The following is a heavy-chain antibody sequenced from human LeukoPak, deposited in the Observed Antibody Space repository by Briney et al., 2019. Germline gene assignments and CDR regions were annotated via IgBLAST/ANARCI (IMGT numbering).Heavy chain of an antibody. J-gene: IGHJ4*02. CDR3: ARDSDLYYYDSSGYYSY. V-gene: IGHV1-46*01. D-gene: IGHD3-22*01. Sequence: GASVKVSCTASGNTFTSYYMHWVRQAPGQGLEWMGIINPSGGSTSYAQKFRGRVTMTRDTSTSTVYMELSSLRSEDTAVYYCARDSDLYYYDSSGYYSYWGQGTLVTVSS. CDR1: GNTFTSYY. CDR2: INPSGGST.